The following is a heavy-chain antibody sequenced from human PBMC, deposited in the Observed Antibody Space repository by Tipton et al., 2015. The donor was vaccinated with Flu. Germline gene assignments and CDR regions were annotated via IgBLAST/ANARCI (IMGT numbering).Heavy chain of an antibody. V-gene: IGHV1-69*18. CDR1: GGTFSSYA. Sequence: QLVQSGPEVKKPGSSVKVSCKASGGTFSSYAISWVRQAPGQGLEWMGRIIPIFGTANHAQKFQGRVTITADESTSTAYMELSSLRSEDTAVYYCASPPGRGSYYVRLYYWGQGTLVTVSS. J-gene: IGHJ4*02. D-gene: IGHD1-26*01. CDR2: IIPIFGTA. CDR3: ASPPGRGSYYVRLYY.